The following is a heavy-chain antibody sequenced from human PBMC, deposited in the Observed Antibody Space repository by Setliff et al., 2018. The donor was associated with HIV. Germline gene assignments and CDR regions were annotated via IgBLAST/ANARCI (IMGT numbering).Heavy chain of an antibody. J-gene: IGHJ4*02. V-gene: IGHV4-31*03. CDR1: GGSISSADYY. D-gene: IGHD5-18*01. Sequence: LSLTCTVSGGSISSADYYWSWIRQHPGKGLEWMGYISYSGSTYCNPSLRSRLTLSVDTSKNQFSLRLSSVTAADTAVYYCARGLPQGYTYGTYFDYWGQGTLVTVPQ. CDR3: ARGLPQGYTYGTYFDY. CDR2: ISYSGST.